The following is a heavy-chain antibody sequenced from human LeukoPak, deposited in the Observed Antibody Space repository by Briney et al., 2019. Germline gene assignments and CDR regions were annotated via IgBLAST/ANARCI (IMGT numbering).Heavy chain of an antibody. CDR1: GGSISSYY. D-gene: IGHD4-17*01. CDR2: IYYSGST. J-gene: IGHJ3*02. V-gene: IGHV4-59*01. Sequence: SETLSLTCTVSGGSISSYYWSWIRQPPGKGREWIGYIYYSGSTNYNPSLKSRVTISVDTSKNQFSLKLSSVTAADTAVYYCARDLLDGDYAYDAFDIWGQGTMVTVSS. CDR3: ARDLLDGDYAYDAFDI.